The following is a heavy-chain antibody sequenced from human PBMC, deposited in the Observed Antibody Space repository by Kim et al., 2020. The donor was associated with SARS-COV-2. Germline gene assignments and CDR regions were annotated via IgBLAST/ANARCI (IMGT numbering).Heavy chain of an antibody. CDR3: ARGLDYGDYFDY. Sequence: YDADSVKGRFTISRDNSKNTLYLQMNSLRAEDTAVYYCARGLDYGDYFDYWGQGTLVTVSS. D-gene: IGHD4-17*01. V-gene: IGHV3-66*01. J-gene: IGHJ4*02.